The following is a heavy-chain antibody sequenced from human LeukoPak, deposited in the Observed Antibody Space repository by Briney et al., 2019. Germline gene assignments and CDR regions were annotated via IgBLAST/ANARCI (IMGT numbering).Heavy chain of an antibody. D-gene: IGHD6-19*01. J-gene: IGHJ4*02. V-gene: IGHV3-66*01. Sequence: PGGSLRLSCVVSGLTVSSNSMSWVRQAPGKGLEWVSILYSGGSTYYADSVKDRFTISRDNSRNTLYLQMNSLRAEDTAVYYCARDHSGPFAYWGQGTLVTVSS. CDR1: GLTVSSNS. CDR3: ARDHSGPFAY. CDR2: LYSGGST.